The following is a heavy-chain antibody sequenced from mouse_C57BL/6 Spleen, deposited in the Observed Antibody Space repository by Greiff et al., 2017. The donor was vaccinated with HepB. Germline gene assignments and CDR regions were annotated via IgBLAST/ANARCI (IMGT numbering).Heavy chain of an antibody. Sequence: VQLQESGPELVKPGASVKISCKASGYAFSSSWMNWVKQRPGKGLEWIGRIYPGDGDTNYNGKFKGKATLTADKSSSTAYMQLSSLTSEDSAVYLCASSSITTVVEGFAYWGQGTLVTVSA. D-gene: IGHD1-1*01. V-gene: IGHV1-82*01. CDR3: ASSSITTVVEGFAY. J-gene: IGHJ3*01. CDR2: IYPGDGDT. CDR1: GYAFSSSW.